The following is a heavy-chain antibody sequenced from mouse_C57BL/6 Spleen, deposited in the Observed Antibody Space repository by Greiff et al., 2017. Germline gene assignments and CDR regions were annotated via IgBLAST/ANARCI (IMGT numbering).Heavy chain of an antibody. Sequence: VHVKQSGPELVKPGASVKIPCKASGYTFTDYNMDWVKQSHGKSLEWIGDINPNNGGTIYNQKFKGKATLTVDKSSSTAYMELRSLTSEDTAVYYCARSDYYGSSSFDYWGQGTTLTVSS. CDR3: ARSDYYGSSSFDY. D-gene: IGHD1-1*01. CDR2: INPNNGGT. V-gene: IGHV1-18*01. CDR1: GYTFTDYN. J-gene: IGHJ2*01.